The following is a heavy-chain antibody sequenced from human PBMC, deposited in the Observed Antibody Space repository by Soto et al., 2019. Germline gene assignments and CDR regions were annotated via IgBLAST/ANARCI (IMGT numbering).Heavy chain of an antibody. CDR3: AKAGGGYGDFVHH. V-gene: IGHV3-30*18. Sequence: PGGFLRLSCAASGFTFSSYGMHWVRQAPGKGLEWVTGILYDGSDKYYADSVKGRFTISRENSKNTLYLQMNSLRTEDSAVYYCAKAGGGYGDFVHHWGQGTPVTVSS. D-gene: IGHD4-17*01. CDR1: GFTFSSYG. CDR2: ILYDGSDK. J-gene: IGHJ4*02.